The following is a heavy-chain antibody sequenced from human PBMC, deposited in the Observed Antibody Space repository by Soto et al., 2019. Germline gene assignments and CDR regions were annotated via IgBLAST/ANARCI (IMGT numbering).Heavy chain of an antibody. Sequence: GGSLRLSCAASGFTFSDYYMSWIRQAPGKGLEWISYISSNSNYKNHADSVRGRFTISRDNAKNSLYLQMNSLRAEDTAVYYCARAKGYYHTSASDSWGQGTLVTVSS. J-gene: IGHJ4*02. CDR3: ARAKGYYHTSASDS. D-gene: IGHD3-22*01. CDR1: GFTFSDYY. V-gene: IGHV3-11*06. CDR2: ISSNSNYK.